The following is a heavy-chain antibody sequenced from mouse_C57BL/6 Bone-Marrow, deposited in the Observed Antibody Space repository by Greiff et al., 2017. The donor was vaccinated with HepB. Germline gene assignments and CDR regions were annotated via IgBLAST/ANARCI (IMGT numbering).Heavy chain of an antibody. CDR1: GYTFTSYW. Sequence: VQLQQSGTVLARPGASVKMSCKTSGYTFTSYWMHWVKQRPGQGLEWIGAIYPGNSDTSYNQKFKGKAKLTAVTSASTAYMELSSLTNEDSAVYYCTAGNYVEAWFVYWGQGTLVTVSA. CDR2: IYPGNSDT. CDR3: TAGNYVEAWFVY. D-gene: IGHD2-1*01. V-gene: IGHV1-5*01. J-gene: IGHJ3*01.